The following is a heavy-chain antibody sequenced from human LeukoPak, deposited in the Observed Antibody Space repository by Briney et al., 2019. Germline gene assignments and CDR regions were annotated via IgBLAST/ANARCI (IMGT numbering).Heavy chain of an antibody. J-gene: IGHJ4*02. CDR2: IWCDGSNK. CDR3: ARTVDTAMAVTFDY. CDR1: GFTFSNYG. V-gene: IGHV3-33*01. D-gene: IGHD5-18*01. Sequence: GGSLRLSCAASGFTFSNYGMHWVRQAPGKGLEWVALIWCDGSNKYYADSVKGRFTISRDNSKNTLYLQMNSLRAEDTAVYHCARTVDTAMAVTFDYWGQGSLVTVSS.